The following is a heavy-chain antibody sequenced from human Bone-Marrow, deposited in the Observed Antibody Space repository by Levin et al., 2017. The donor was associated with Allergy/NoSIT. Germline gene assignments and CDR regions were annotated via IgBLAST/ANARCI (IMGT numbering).Heavy chain of an antibody. Sequence: SSETLSLTCAVSGGSISSSNWWSWVRQPPGKGLEWIGEIYHSGSTNYNPSLKSRVTISVDKSKNQFSLKLSSVTAADTAVYYCARTRSITIFGVVINPRDAFDIWGQGTMVTVSS. D-gene: IGHD3-3*01. CDR2: IYHSGST. V-gene: IGHV4-4*02. J-gene: IGHJ3*02. CDR3: ARTRSITIFGVVINPRDAFDI. CDR1: GGSISSSNW.